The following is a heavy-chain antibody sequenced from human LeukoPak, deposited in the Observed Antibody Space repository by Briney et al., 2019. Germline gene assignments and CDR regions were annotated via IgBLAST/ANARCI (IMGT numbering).Heavy chain of an antibody. CDR2: INPNSGGT. V-gene: IGHV1-2*02. CDR1: GYTFTGYY. J-gene: IGHJ5*02. Sequence: ASVKVSCKASGYTFTGYYMHWVRQAPGQGLEWMGWINPNSGGTNYAQKFQGRVTMTRDTSKNQFSLKLSSVTAADTAVYYCARGKELRRGVYWFDPWGQGTLVTVSS. CDR3: ARGKELRRGVYWFDP. D-gene: IGHD1-7*01.